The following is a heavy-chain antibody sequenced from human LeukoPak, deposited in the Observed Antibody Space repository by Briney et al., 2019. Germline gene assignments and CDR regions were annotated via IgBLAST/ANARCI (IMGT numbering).Heavy chain of an antibody. CDR2: IYTSGST. V-gene: IGHV4-4*07. Sequence: SETLSLTCTVSGGPISSYYWSWIRQPAGKGLEWIGRIYTSGSTNYNPSLKSRVTISVDKSKNQFSLKLSSVTAADTAVYYCARDHGDEIRINRFDPWGQGTLVTVSS. CDR3: ARDHGDEIRINRFDP. J-gene: IGHJ5*02. CDR1: GGPISSYY. D-gene: IGHD2-15*01.